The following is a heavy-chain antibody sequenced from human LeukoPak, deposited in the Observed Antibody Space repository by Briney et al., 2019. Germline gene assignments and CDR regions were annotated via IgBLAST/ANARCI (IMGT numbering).Heavy chain of an antibody. CDR2: INPNSGGT. J-gene: IGHJ4*02. Sequence: GASVKVSCKASGYTFTGYYMHWVRQAPGQGLEWMGWINPNSGGTNYAQKFQGRVTMTRDTSISTAYMELSRLRSDDTAVYYCARVQIRPYSSSWLTIDYWGQGTLVTVSS. D-gene: IGHD6-13*01. CDR3: ARVQIRPYSSSWLTIDY. CDR1: GYTFTGYY. V-gene: IGHV1-2*02.